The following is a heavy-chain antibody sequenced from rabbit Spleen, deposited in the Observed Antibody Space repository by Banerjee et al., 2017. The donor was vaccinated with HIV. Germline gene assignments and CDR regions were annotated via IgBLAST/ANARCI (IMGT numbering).Heavy chain of an antibody. V-gene: IGHV1S45*01. Sequence: QEQLEESGGGLVKPEGSLTLTCTASGFSFNNNYWMCWVRQAPGKGLEWIACIYAGSSTSTYSATWAKGRFTLSKTSSTTVTLQMTSLTAADTATYFCARDAGTSFSTYGMDLWGPGTLVTVS. CDR1: GFSFNNNYW. CDR3: ARDAGTSFSTYGMDL. D-gene: IGHD8-1*01. J-gene: IGHJ6*01. CDR2: IYAGSSTST.